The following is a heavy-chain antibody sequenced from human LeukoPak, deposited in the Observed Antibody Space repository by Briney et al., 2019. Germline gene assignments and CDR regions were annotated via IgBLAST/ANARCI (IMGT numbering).Heavy chain of an antibody. CDR1: GFTFSNYA. D-gene: IGHD5-12*01. CDR3: ARRGWLIYFDY. Sequence: GGSLRLSCAASGFTFSNYAMSWVRQAPGKGLEWVSIISGSGDNTHYAESVKGRFTISRDNSKNTLYLQMKTLRAEDTAIYYCARRGWLIYFDYWGQGTLVTVSS. V-gene: IGHV3-23*01. CDR2: ISGSGDNT. J-gene: IGHJ4*02.